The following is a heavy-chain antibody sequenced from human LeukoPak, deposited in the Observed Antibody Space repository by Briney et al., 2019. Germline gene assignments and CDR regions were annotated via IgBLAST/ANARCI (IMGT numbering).Heavy chain of an antibody. J-gene: IGHJ6*02. V-gene: IGHV4-34*01. Sequence: PSETLSLTCAVYGGSFSGYYWSWIRQPPGKGLEWIGEINHSGSTNYNPSLKSRVTISVDTSKNQFSLKLSSVTAADTAVYYCARWAPRRQLVRSSYYYAMDVWGQGTTVTVSS. CDR2: INHSGST. CDR1: GGSFSGYY. D-gene: IGHD6-6*01. CDR3: ARWAPRRQLVRSSYYYAMDV.